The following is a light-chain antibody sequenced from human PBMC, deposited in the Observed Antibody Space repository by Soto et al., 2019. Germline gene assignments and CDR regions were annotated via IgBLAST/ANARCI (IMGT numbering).Light chain of an antibody. CDR2: EVN. Sequence: QSALTQPPSASGSPGQSVTISCTGTTSDVGGYNSVSWYHQHPGKAPRLMIYEVNKRPSGVPDRLSGSKSGNTASLTVSGLQSEDEADYYCISHGGSNNFLVFGGGSKVTVL. CDR3: ISHGGSNNFLV. J-gene: IGLJ3*02. V-gene: IGLV2-8*01. CDR1: TSDVGGYNS.